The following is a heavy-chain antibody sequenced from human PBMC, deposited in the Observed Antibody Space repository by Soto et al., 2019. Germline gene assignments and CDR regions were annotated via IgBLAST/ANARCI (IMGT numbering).Heavy chain of an antibody. CDR3: ARDGDGDYFSS. J-gene: IGHJ4*02. V-gene: IGHV4-61*01. Sequence: QVQLQESGPGLVKPSETLSLTCTVSGGSVSSGSYYWSWIRQPPGKGLEWIGYIYYSGSTNYNPSLKSRVTISVDTSKNQFPLKLSSVTAADTAVYYCARDGDGDYFSSWGQGTLVTVSS. D-gene: IGHD4-17*01. CDR1: GGSVSSGSYY. CDR2: IYYSGST.